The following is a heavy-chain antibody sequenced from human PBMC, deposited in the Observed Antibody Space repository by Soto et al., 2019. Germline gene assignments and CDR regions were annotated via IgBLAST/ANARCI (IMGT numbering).Heavy chain of an antibody. CDR1: GGSISSGGYY. J-gene: IGHJ6*02. CDR2: IYYSGST. Sequence: KASETLSLTCTVSGGSISSGGYYWSWIRQPTGKGLEWIGYIYYSGSTYYTPSLKSRVTISVDTSKNQFSLKLSSVTAADTAVYYCARTFDYSYHYGMDVWGQGTTVTVSS. CDR3: ARTFDYSYHYGMDV. D-gene: IGHD4-4*01. V-gene: IGHV4-31*03.